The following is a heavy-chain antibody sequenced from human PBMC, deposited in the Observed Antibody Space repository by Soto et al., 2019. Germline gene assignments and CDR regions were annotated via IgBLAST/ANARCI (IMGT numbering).Heavy chain of an antibody. D-gene: IGHD2-15*01. CDR1: GYTFTSYA. CDR3: AREVVVVVAATPGPYYYYYMDV. J-gene: IGHJ6*03. V-gene: IGHV1-3*01. Sequence: EASVKVSCKASGYTFTSYAMHWVRQAPGQRLEWMGWINAGNGNTKYSQKFQGRVTITRDTSASTAYMELSSLRSEDTAVYYCAREVVVVVAATPGPYYYYYMDVWGKGTTVTASS. CDR2: INAGNGNT.